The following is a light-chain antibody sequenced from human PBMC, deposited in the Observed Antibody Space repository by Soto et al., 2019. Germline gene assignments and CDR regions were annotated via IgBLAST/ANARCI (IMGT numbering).Light chain of an antibody. J-gene: IGLJ3*02. CDR3: QAWGTGGV. Sequence: QSVLTQSPSASASPGASVKLTCTLSSGHSDYATAWHQQQPEKGPRYLMKVTSDGSHTKGDGIPDRFSGSSSGADRYLTISSLRSDDEADYYCQAWGTGGVFGGGTKLTVL. V-gene: IGLV4-69*01. CDR2: VTSDGSH. CDR1: SGHSDYA.